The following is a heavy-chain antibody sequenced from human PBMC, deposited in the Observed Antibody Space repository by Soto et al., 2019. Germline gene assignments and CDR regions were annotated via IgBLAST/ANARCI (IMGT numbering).Heavy chain of an antibody. Sequence: SVKVSCKASGFPFTSSALQWVRQARGQRLEWIGWIVVGSGNTNYAQKFQERVTITRDMSTSTAYMELSSLRSEDTAVYYCAATNGDYPPYYYGMDVWGQGTTVTVSS. V-gene: IGHV1-58*01. D-gene: IGHD4-17*01. CDR2: IVVGSGNT. CDR1: GFPFTSSA. J-gene: IGHJ6*02. CDR3: AATNGDYPPYYYGMDV.